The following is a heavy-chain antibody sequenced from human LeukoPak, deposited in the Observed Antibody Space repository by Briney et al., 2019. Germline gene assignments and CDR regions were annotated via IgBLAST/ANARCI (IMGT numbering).Heavy chain of an antibody. D-gene: IGHD2-2*02. CDR3: AKEGGYCSSTSCYSSYYYGMDV. V-gene: IGHV3-30*18. J-gene: IGHJ6*02. CDR2: ISYDGSNK. Sequence: GGSLRLSCAASGFTFSSYGMHWVRQAPGKGLEWVAVISYDGSNKYYADSVKGRFTISRDSSKNTLYLQMNSLRAEDTAVYYCAKEGGYCSSTSCYSSYYYGMDVWGQGTTVTVSS. CDR1: GFTFSSYG.